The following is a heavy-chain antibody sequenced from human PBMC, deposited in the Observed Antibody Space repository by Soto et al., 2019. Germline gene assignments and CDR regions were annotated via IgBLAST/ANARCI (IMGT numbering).Heavy chain of an antibody. CDR2: IIPLFGTA. V-gene: IGHV1-69*13. CDR3: ARSQDSSGYWNNCFDP. D-gene: IGHD3-22*01. J-gene: IGHJ5*02. CDR1: GGTFSTYT. Sequence: SVKVSCKASGGTFSTYTMTWVRQAPGQGLEWMGGIIPLFGTANYAQKFQGRVAITADESTSTVYMELSSLRSEDTAVYYCARSQDSSGYWNNCFDPWGQGTLVTVSS.